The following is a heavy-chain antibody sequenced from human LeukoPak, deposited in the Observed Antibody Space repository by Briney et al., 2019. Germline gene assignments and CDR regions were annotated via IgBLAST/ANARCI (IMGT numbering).Heavy chain of an antibody. D-gene: IGHD3-22*01. V-gene: IGHV5-51*01. J-gene: IGHJ4*02. Sequence: KPGESLKISCKGSGYTFTNYWIAWVRQMPGKGLEWMGIIYPADSDTRYSPSFQGQVTISADRSINTVYLQWSSLKASDTAMYYCAIRAYYDTRGYYYFDYWAQGTLVTVSS. CDR1: GYTFTNYW. CDR2: IYPADSDT. CDR3: AIRAYYDTRGYYYFDY.